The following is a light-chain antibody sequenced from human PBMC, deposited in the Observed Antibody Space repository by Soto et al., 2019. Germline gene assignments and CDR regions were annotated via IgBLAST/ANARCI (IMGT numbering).Light chain of an antibody. CDR2: LGS. Sequence: IVMTLSQLSLSVTPGEAASISCMSSARLLHKNVYNYVDGYMHRPGQSPQLLIYLGSNRASGVPDRFSGSGSGTDFTLKISTVEAEDVGVYYCMQALQTPSRTFGGGTKVDIK. V-gene: IGKV2-28*01. J-gene: IGKJ4*01. CDR3: MQALQTPSRT. CDR1: ARLLHKNVYNY.